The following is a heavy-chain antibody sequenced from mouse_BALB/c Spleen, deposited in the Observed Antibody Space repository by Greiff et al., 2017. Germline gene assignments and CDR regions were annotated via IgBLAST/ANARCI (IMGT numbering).Heavy chain of an antibody. J-gene: IGHJ4*01. CDR2: ISSGSSTI. CDR3: ARSGRYYAMDY. D-gene: IGHD3-1*01. Sequence: EVMLVESGGGLVQPGGSRKLSCAASGFTFSSFGMHWVRQAPEKGLEWVAYISSGSSTIYYADTVKGRFTISIDNPKNTLFLQMTSLRSEDTAMYYCARSGRYYAMDYWGQGTSVTVSS. V-gene: IGHV5-17*02. CDR1: GFTFSSFG.